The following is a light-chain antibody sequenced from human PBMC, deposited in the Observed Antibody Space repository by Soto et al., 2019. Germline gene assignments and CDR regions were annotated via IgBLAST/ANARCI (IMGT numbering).Light chain of an antibody. CDR3: CSYAGSSLV. Sequence: QSVLTQPASVYGSPGQSITISCTGTSSDVGSYNLVSWYQQHPGKAPKLMIYEVSKRPSGVSNRFSGSKSGNTASLTISGLQAEDEADYYCCSYAGSSLVFGGGTKVTV. CDR1: SSDVGSYNL. CDR2: EVS. J-gene: IGLJ2*01. V-gene: IGLV2-23*02.